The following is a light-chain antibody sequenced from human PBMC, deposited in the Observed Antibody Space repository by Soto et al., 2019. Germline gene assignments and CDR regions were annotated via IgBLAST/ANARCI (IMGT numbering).Light chain of an antibody. CDR1: QSVRSSS. CDR2: GAS. CDR3: QQYVSPWT. Sequence: EIVLTQSPGTLSLSPGERATLSCRASQSVRSSSLAWYQQKPGQAPRLLIYGASSRATGIPDRFSGGGSGTDFTLTISRLEPEDFAVYYCQQYVSPWTFGQGTKVEIK. J-gene: IGKJ1*01. V-gene: IGKV3-20*01.